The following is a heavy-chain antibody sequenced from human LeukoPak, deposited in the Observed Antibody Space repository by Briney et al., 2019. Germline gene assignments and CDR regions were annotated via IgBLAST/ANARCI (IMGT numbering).Heavy chain of an antibody. V-gene: IGHV4-4*02. D-gene: IGHD5-18*01. CDR3: ASHDTAMVRNFDY. J-gene: IGHJ4*02. Sequence: PSETLSLTCAVSGGSISSSNWWSWVRQPPGKGLEWIGEIYHSGGTNYNPSLKSRVTISVDKSKNQFSLKLSSVTAADTAVYYCASHDTAMVRNFDYWGQGTLVTVSS. CDR2: IYHSGGT. CDR1: GGSISSSNW.